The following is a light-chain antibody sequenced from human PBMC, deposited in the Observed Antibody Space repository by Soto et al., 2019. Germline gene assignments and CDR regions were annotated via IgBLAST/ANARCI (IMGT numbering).Light chain of an antibody. CDR2: SHD. V-gene: IGLV1-44*01. CDR3: IAWDDSLKGPV. J-gene: IGLJ3*02. CDR1: SSNIGRNA. Sequence: QAVLTQPPSASGTPGQRVTISCCGSSSNIGRNAVNWYQQVPGTAPKLLIYSHDQRPSGVPDRFSGSKSGTSASLAISGLQSEDEANYYCIAWDDSLKGPVFGGGTKLTVL.